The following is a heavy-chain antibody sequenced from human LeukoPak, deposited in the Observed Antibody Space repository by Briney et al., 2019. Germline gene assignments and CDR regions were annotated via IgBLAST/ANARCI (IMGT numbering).Heavy chain of an antibody. CDR1: GFTVSSNY. CDR2: IYSGGST. D-gene: IGHD1-26*01. V-gene: IGHV3-66*01. J-gene: IGHJ4*02. Sequence: GGSLRLSCAASGFTVSSNYMSWVRQAPGKGLEWVSVIYSGGSTYYADSVKGRFTISRDNSKNTLYLQTNSLRAEDTAVYYCARDIGVGVTTTFDYWGQGTLVTVSS. CDR3: ARDIGVGVTTTFDY.